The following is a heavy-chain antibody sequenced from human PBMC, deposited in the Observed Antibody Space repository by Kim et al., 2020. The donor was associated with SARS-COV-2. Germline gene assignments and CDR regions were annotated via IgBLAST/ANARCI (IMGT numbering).Heavy chain of an antibody. D-gene: IGHD1-1*01. J-gene: IGHJ5*02. CDR1: GFTVSSNY. CDR3: AREREDGSYNWFDP. Sequence: GGSLRLSCAASGFTVSSNYMSWVRQAPGKGLEWVSVIYSGGSTYYADSVKGRFTISRDNSKNTLYLQMNSLRAEDTAVYYCAREREDGSYNWFDPWGQGTLVTVSS. CDR2: IYSGGST. V-gene: IGHV3-53*01.